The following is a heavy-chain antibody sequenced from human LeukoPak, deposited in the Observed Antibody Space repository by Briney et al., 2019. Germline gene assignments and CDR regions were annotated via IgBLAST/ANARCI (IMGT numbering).Heavy chain of an antibody. D-gene: IGHD6-13*01. CDR2: FDPEDGET. V-gene: IGHV1-24*01. J-gene: IGHJ5*02. Sequence: ASVKVSCKVSGYTLTELSMHWVRQAPGKGLEWMGGFDPEDGETIYAQKFQGRVTMTEDTSTDTAYMELSSLRSEDTAVYYCATSRYSSSWYEAWFDPWGQGTLVTVSS. CDR3: ATSRYSSSWYEAWFDP. CDR1: GYTLTELS.